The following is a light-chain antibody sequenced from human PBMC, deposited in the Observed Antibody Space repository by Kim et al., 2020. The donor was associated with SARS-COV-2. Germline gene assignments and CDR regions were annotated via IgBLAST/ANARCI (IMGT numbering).Light chain of an antibody. Sequence: QTATLTCTGNSNNVGNQGAAWLQQHQGHPPKLLSYRNNNRPSGISERLSASRSGNTASLTITGLQPEDEVDYYCSAWDSSLSAWVFGGGTKLTVL. CDR3: SAWDSSLSAWV. CDR2: RNN. J-gene: IGLJ3*02. CDR1: SNNVGNQG. V-gene: IGLV10-54*01.